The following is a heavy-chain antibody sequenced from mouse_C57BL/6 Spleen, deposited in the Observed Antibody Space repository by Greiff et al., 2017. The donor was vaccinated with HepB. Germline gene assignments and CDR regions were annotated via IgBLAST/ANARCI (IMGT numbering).Heavy chain of an antibody. J-gene: IGHJ3*01. D-gene: IGHD2-1*01. V-gene: IGHV10-3*01. Sequence: DVMLVESGGGLVQPKGSLKLSCAASGFTFNTYAMHWVRQAPGKGLEWVARIRSKSSNYATYYADSVKDRFTISRDDSQSMLYLQMNNLKTEDTAMYYCVRDWDYGNYGGAWFAYWGQGTLVTVSA. CDR2: IRSKSSNYAT. CDR1: GFTFNTYA. CDR3: VRDWDYGNYGGAWFAY.